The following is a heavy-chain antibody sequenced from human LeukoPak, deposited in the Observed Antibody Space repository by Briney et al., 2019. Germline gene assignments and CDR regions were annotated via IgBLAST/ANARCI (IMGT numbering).Heavy chain of an antibody. D-gene: IGHD3-22*01. CDR2: IYYSGST. CDR3: ARDGGDRYYYDSSGFRYFDY. Sequence: SETLSLTCTVSGGSISSYYWSWIRQPPGKGLEWIGYIYYSGSTNYNPSLKSRVTISVDTSKNQFSLKLSSVTAADTAVYYCARDGGDRYYYDSSGFRYFDYWGQGTLVTVSS. J-gene: IGHJ4*02. V-gene: IGHV4-59*01. CDR1: GGSISSYY.